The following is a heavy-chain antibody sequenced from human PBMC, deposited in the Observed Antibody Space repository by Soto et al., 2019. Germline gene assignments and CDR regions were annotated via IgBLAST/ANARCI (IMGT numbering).Heavy chain of an antibody. D-gene: IGHD3-10*01. CDR2: IYYSGST. V-gene: IGHV4-39*01. Sequence: QLQLQESGPGLVKPSETLSLTCTVSGGSISSSSYYWGWIRQPPGKGLEWIGSIYYSGSTYYNPSLKSRVTISVDTSKNQFSLKLSSVTAADTAVYYCARHTAKRLWFGELQYYFDYWGQGTLVTVSS. CDR1: GGSISSSSYY. J-gene: IGHJ4*02. CDR3: ARHTAKRLWFGELQYYFDY.